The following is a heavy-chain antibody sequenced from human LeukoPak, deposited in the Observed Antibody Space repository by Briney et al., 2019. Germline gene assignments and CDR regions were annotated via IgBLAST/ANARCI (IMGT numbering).Heavy chain of an antibody. CDR1: GFTFSDYG. CDR2: INENGGRT. CDR3: AKVPYYYDSSGYYTEDY. Sequence: GGSLRLSYAVSGFTFSDYGMSWVRQAPGKGLEWVSAINENGGRTYYADSVKGRFTISRDNSKNTIYLQMNSLRAEDTAIYYCAKVPYYYDSSGYYTEDYWGQGTLVTVSS. V-gene: IGHV3-23*01. J-gene: IGHJ4*02. D-gene: IGHD3-22*01.